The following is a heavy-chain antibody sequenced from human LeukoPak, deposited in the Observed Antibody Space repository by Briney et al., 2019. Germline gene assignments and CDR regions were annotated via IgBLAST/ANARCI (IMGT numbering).Heavy chain of an antibody. CDR2: INPGDGST. CDR1: GYTFSLYY. V-gene: IGHV1-46*01. J-gene: IGHJ4*02. CDR3: ARDAGSSWHN. Sequence: EASVKVSCKASGYTFSLYYLHWVRQAPGQGPEWMGMINPGDGSTTYRQKFQGRVTMTRDTSTSTVYVELSGLRFEDTAVYYCARDAGSSWHNWGQGTLVTVSS. D-gene: IGHD6-13*01.